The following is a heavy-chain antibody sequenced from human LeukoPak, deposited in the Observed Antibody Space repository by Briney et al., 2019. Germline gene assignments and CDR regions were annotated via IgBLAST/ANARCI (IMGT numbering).Heavy chain of an antibody. J-gene: IGHJ4*02. V-gene: IGHV3-23*01. CDR2: ISGRGDNT. CDR1: GFTFSTYS. D-gene: IGHD3-22*01. Sequence: PGGSLRLSCAASGFTFSTYSMNWVRQAPGEGLEWVSVISGRGDNTYYADSVKGRFTISRDNSKNTLYLQMNSLKTEDTAVYYCTTASFGYYDSSGGYFDYWGQGTLVTVSS. CDR3: TTASFGYYDSSGGYFDY.